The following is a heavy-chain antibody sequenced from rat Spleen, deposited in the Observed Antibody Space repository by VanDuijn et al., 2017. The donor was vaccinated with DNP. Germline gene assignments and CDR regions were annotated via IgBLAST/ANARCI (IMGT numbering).Heavy chain of an antibody. CDR3: ARDNYVTYGAMDV. J-gene: IGHJ4*01. CDR2: VSYDGLRT. CDR1: GFTFSDYS. Sequence: EVRLVESGGGLVQPGRSLKLSCAASGFTFSDYSMAWARQAPRKGLEWVATVSYDGLRTYYRDSVKGRFTVSRDSAESILYLQMDSLRSEDTATYYCARDNYVTYGAMDVWGQGTSVTVSS. V-gene: IGHV5-7*01. D-gene: IGHD1-11*01.